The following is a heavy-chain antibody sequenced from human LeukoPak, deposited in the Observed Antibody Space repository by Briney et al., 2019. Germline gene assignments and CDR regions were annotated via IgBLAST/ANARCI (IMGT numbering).Heavy chain of an antibody. Sequence: ASVKVSCKASGYTFTSYDINWVRQATGQGLEWMGIINPSSGSTSYAQKFQGRVTMTRDTSTTTVYMELSSLRSEDTAVYYCTRGMDILTGYWFDPWGQGTLVTVSS. CDR1: GYTFTSYD. CDR2: INPSSGST. V-gene: IGHV1-46*01. J-gene: IGHJ5*02. D-gene: IGHD3-9*01. CDR3: TRGMDILTGYWFDP.